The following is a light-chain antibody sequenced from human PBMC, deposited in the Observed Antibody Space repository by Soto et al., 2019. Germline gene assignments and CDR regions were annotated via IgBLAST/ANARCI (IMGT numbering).Light chain of an antibody. J-gene: IGKJ3*01. V-gene: IGKV3-20*01. CDR1: QTACSNC. CDR2: GAS. Sequence: ESVFTQSAGTLSLSPGERATLSCRASQTACSNCLAWYQQKPGQAPRLLISGASNRATGIPDRFSGSGSGTDFTLTISRLEPEDFAVYYCQQYGGSPGFTFGPGTKVDIK. CDR3: QQYGGSPGFT.